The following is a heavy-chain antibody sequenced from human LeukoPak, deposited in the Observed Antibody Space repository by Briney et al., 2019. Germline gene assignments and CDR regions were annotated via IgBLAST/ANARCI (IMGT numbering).Heavy chain of an antibody. CDR1: GGSISSYY. Sequence: SETLSLTCTVSGGSISSYYWSWIRQPPGKGLEWIGYIYYSGSTNYNPSLKSRVTISVDTPKDQFSLKLSSVTAADTAVYYCARARRMVYATHYYYYYGMDVWGQGTTVTVSS. J-gene: IGHJ6*02. CDR3: ARARRMVYATHYYYYYGMDV. D-gene: IGHD2-8*01. CDR2: IYYSGST. V-gene: IGHV4-59*01.